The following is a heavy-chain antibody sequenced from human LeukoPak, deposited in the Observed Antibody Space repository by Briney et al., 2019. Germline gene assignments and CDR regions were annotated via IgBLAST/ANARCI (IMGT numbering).Heavy chain of an antibody. Sequence: PSETLSLTCTVSGGSISSYYWSWIRQPPGKGLEWIGYIYYSGSTNYNPSLKSRVTISVDTSKNQFSLKLSSATAADTAVYYCARLQLRNGYYFDYWGQGTLVTVSS. J-gene: IGHJ4*02. CDR2: IYYSGST. CDR3: ARLQLRNGYYFDY. D-gene: IGHD1-1*01. V-gene: IGHV4-59*01. CDR1: GGSISSYY.